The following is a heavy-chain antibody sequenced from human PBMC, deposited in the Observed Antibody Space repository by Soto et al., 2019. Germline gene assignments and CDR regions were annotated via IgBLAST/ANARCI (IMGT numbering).Heavy chain of an antibody. D-gene: IGHD2-15*01. CDR3: AKDSPVGVPLLRDLHD. CDR2: ISGSGGST. CDR1: GFTFSNYG. Sequence: PGGSLRLSCAASGFTFSNYGMSWVRQVPGKGLEWVSVISGSGGSTYYADSVKGRFTLSRDNSKNTVYLQMNSLRAEDTAVYYCAKDSPVGVPLLRDLHDWGQGTLVTVSS. J-gene: IGHJ1*01. V-gene: IGHV3-23*01.